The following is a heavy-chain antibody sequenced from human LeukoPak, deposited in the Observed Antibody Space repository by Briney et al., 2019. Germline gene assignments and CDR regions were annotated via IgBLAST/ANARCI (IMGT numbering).Heavy chain of an antibody. CDR2: ISYDGSNK. CDR1: GFTFSSYA. J-gene: IGHJ3*01. V-gene: IGHV3-30-3*01. D-gene: IGHD2-21*01. Sequence: PGGSLRLSCAASGFTFSSYAMHWVRQAPGKGLEWVAVISYDGSNKYYADSVKGRFTISRDNAKNSLYLQMDSLRTEDMAFYYCALIGVVIPPDTYDVWGQGTLVTVSS. CDR3: ALIGVVIPPDTYDV.